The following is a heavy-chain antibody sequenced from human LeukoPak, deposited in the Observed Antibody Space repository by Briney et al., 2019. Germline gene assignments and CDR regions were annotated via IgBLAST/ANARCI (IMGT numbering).Heavy chain of an antibody. J-gene: IGHJ4*02. CDR3: ARDWSGSYEQ. V-gene: IGHV1-2*06. CDR2: INPNSGGT. D-gene: IGHD1-26*01. CDR1: GHTFNDHD. Sequence: GASVKVSCKASGHTFNDHDMHWVLQAPGQGLEWMGRINPNSGGTTYAQKFQGRVTMTRDTSISTAYMELSRLTSDDTAVYYCARDWSGSYEQWGQGTLVSVSS.